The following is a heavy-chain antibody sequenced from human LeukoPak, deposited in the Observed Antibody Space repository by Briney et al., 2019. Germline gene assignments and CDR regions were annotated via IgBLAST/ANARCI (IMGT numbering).Heavy chain of an antibody. CDR3: AHRRSGDQLDY. CDR2: IYWNEDK. Sequence: SGPTLVHPSPPLTLTCTFSGFSLTTTGVGVGWIRQPPVKSLGCLALIYWNEDKRYSPSLKSRLTITKDTSKNQVVLTMTNMDPVDTATYYCAHRRSGDQLDYWGQGTLVTVST. J-gene: IGHJ4*02. D-gene: IGHD2-21*02. V-gene: IGHV2-5*01. CDR1: GFSLTTTGVG.